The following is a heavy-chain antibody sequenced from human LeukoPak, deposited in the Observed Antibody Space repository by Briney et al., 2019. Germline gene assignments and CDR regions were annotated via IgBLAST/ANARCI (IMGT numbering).Heavy chain of an antibody. CDR3: AELYYYDSSGYYYEYFQH. CDR2: IIPILGIA. V-gene: IGHV1-69*04. Sequence: ASVKVSCKASGGTFSSYAISWVRQAPGQGLEWMGRIIPILGIANYAQKFQGRVTITADKSTSTAYMELSSLRSEDTAVYYCAELYYYDSSGYYYEYFQHWGQGTLVTVSS. CDR1: GGTFSSYA. D-gene: IGHD3-22*01. J-gene: IGHJ1*01.